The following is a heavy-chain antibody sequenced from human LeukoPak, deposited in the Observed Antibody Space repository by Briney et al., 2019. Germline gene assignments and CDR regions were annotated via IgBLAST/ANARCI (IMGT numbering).Heavy chain of an antibody. V-gene: IGHV4-59*01. CDR2: IYYSGST. J-gene: IGHJ5*02. CDR3: ARTVTYNWFDP. CDR1: GGSISSYY. D-gene: IGHD4-17*01. Sequence: SETLSLTCTVSGGSISSYYWSWIRQPPGKGLEWIGYIYYSGSTNYNPSLKSRVTISVDTSKNQFSLKLSSVTAADTAVYYCARTVTYNWFDPWGQGTLVTVSS.